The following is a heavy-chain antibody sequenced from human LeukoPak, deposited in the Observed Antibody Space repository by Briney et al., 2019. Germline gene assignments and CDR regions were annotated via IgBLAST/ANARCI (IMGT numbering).Heavy chain of an antibody. CDR3: TRVAYYYDSETWYYYMDV. Sequence: GGSLRLSCAASGFTFSDHYKDWVRQAPGKGLEWVGRTRNKANSYTTEYAASVKGRFTISRDDSKSIAYLQMNSLKTEDTVVYYCTRVAYYYDSETWYYYMDVWGKGTTVTISS. CDR1: GFTFSDHY. D-gene: IGHD3-22*01. V-gene: IGHV3-72*01. J-gene: IGHJ6*03. CDR2: TRNKANSYTT.